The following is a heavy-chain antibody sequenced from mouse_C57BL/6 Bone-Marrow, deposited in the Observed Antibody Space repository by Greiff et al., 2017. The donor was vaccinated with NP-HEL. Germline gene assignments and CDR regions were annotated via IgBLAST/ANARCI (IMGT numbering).Heavy chain of an antibody. CDR2: ISSGSSTI. Sequence: DVQLQESGGGLVKPGGSLKLSCAASGFTFSDYGMHWVRQAPEKGLEWVAYISSGSSTIYYADTVKGRFTISGDNAKNTQFLQMTRLRSEDTAMYYCADTVVAPFAYWGQGTLVTVSA. CDR1: GFTFSDYG. D-gene: IGHD1-1*01. V-gene: IGHV5-17*01. J-gene: IGHJ3*01. CDR3: ADTVVAPFAY.